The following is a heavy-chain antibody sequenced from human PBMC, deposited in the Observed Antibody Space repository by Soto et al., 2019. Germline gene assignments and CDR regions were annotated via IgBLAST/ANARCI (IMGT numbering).Heavy chain of an antibody. CDR1: GGAFSSYA. CDR2: IIPIFGTA. Sequence: SVNVSCKASGGAFSSYAISWVRKAPGQGLEWMGGIIPIFGTANYAQKFQGRVTITADESTSTAYMELSSLRSEDTAVYYCATPRLTTFDYWGQGTLVTVSS. J-gene: IGHJ4*02. CDR3: ATPRLTTFDY. V-gene: IGHV1-69*13. D-gene: IGHD4-4*01.